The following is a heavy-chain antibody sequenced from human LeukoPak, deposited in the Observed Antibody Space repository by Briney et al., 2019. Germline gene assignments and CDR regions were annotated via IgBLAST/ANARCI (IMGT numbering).Heavy chain of an antibody. CDR2: IYYSGST. CDR3: ARHSGSRTKYYYFDY. J-gene: IGHJ4*02. V-gene: IGHV4-59*01. CDR1: GGSISSYY. Sequence: SETLSLTCTVSGGSISSYYWSWIRQPPGKGLEWIGYIYYSGSTNYNPSLKTRVTISVDTSKNQFSLKLSSVTAADTAVYYCARHSGSRTKYYYFDYWGQGTLVTVSS. D-gene: IGHD6-19*01.